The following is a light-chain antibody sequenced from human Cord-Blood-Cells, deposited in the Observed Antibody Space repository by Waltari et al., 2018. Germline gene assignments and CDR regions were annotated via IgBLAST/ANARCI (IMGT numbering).Light chain of an antibody. CDR1: QSISSW. CDR2: DAS. CDR3: QQYYSYS. V-gene: IGKV1-5*01. J-gene: IGKJ3*01. Sequence: DIQMTQSPSTLSASVGDRVTITCPASQSISSWLAWYQQKPGKAPKLLIYDASSLESGGPSRFSGSGSGTEFTLTISSLQADDFATYYCQQYYSYSFGPGTKVDIK.